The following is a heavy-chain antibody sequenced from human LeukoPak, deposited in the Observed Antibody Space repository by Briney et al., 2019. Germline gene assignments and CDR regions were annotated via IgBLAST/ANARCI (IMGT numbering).Heavy chain of an antibody. CDR3: ARGSGSSGYYGMDV. CDR2: INPSDSYT. CDR1: GYSFSTYW. D-gene: IGHD3-10*01. V-gene: IGHV5-10-1*01. J-gene: IGHJ6*04. Sequence: GESLKISCKGSGYSFSTYWINWVRQTPGKGPEWMGRINPSDSYTEYSPSFQGHVTISTDKSINTVHLQWSSLKASDTVTYYCARGSGSSGYYGMDVWGRGTTVTVSS.